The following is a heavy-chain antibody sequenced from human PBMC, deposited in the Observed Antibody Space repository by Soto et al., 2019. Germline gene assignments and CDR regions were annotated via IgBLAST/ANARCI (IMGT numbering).Heavy chain of an antibody. V-gene: IGHV4-59*11. CDR2: IYYRGSA. J-gene: IGHJ6*02. CDR3: ARDGREASGMDV. D-gene: IGHD1-26*01. CDR1: GGSISSHY. Sequence: SETLSLTCTVSGGSISSHYWSWVRQAPGKGLEWIGHIYYRGSATYNPSLRSRSTISVDTSNNQFSPKLNSVTTADTAVYYCARDGREASGMDVWGQGTKVTVSS.